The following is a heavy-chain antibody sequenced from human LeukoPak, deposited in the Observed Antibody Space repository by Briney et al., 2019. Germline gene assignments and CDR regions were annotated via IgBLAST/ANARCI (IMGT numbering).Heavy chain of an antibody. D-gene: IGHD3-10*01. CDR1: GFTFGSYS. CDR3: VRDGAVVTSGSYPWRYFQY. J-gene: IGHJ1*01. CDR2: IGHTGSIT. Sequence: GGSLRLTCAGSGFTFGSYSMNWVRHAPGKGLEWVSYIGHTGSITDYADAVKGRFTISRDNAKNSLYLQMNTLRAEDTAVYYCVRDGAVVTSGSYPWRYFQYWGQGTLVTVSS. V-gene: IGHV3-48*04.